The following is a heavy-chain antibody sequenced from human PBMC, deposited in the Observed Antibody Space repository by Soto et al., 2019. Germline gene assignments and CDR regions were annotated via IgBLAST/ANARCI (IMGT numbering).Heavy chain of an antibody. D-gene: IGHD3-10*01. CDR2: IYNSGST. V-gene: IGHV4-59*08. J-gene: IGHJ3*02. CDR3: ARRPGFGHAFDI. Sequence: QVQLQESGPGLVKPSETLSLTCTVSGGSISSYYWNWIRQPPGKGLEWIGYIYNSGSTNYNPSLKSRVTISLDTSKNQFSLKLSSVTAADTAVYYCARRPGFGHAFDIWGQGTMVTVSS. CDR1: GGSISSYY.